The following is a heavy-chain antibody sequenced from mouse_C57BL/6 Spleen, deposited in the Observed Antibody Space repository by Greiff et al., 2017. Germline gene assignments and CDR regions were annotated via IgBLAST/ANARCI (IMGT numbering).Heavy chain of an antibody. V-gene: IGHV1-64*01. D-gene: IGHD2-4*01. CDR3: VSRYDYDRDFAY. J-gene: IGHJ3*01. CDR1: GYTFTSYW. CDR2: IHPNSGST. Sequence: QVQLKQPGAELVKPGASVKLSCKASGYTFTSYWMHWVKQRPGQGLEWIGMIHPNSGSTNYNEKFKSKATLTVDKSSSTAYMQLSSLTSEDSAVYYCVSRYDYDRDFAYWGQGTLVTVSA.